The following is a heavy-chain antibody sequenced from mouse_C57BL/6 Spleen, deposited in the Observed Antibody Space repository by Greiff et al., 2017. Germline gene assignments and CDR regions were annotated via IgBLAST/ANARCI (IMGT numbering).Heavy chain of an antibody. V-gene: IGHV1-69*01. CDR1: GYTFTSYW. CDR3: ARRSSSGYVGY. Sequence: QVQLQQPGAELVMPGASVKLSCKASGYTFTSYWMHWVKQRPGQGLEWIGEIDPSDSYTNYNQKFKGKSTLTVDKSSSTAYMQLSSLTSEDSAVYYCARRSSSGYVGYWGQGATLTVSS. CDR2: IDPSDSYT. D-gene: IGHD3-2*02. J-gene: IGHJ2*01.